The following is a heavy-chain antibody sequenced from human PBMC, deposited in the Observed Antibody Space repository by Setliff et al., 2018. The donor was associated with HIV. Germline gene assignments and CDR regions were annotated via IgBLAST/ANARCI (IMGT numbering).Heavy chain of an antibody. D-gene: IGHD1-1*01. V-gene: IGHV2-5*01. CDR2: IYWNNNK. CDR3: AYSGRQLRGPYFDF. CDR1: GLSLSTSGVG. J-gene: IGHJ4*02. Sequence: SGPTLVNPTQTLTLTCTFSGLSLSTSGVGVGWIRQSPGKALEWLAFIYWNNNKHYSTSLKSRLTVTKDTSKNRVVFTMTNMDPVDAATYYCAYSGRQLRGPYFDFWGQGTPVTVS.